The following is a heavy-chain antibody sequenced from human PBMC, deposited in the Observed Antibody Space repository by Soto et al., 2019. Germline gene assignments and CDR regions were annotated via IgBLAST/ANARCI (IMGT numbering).Heavy chain of an antibody. CDR1: GYTLTAYY. Sequence: QVQLVQSGAEVKKPGASVKVSCKASGYTLTAYYIHWVRQAPGQGREWMGIVNPGDGSTRYAQMFQDRFTMMSDTSTSTIYMELSRLRSEDTAVYYCARSYVQNRPIDYWGQGTLVTVSS. J-gene: IGHJ4*02. CDR3: ARSYVQNRPIDY. V-gene: IGHV1-46*01. D-gene: IGHD3-10*02. CDR2: VNPGDGST.